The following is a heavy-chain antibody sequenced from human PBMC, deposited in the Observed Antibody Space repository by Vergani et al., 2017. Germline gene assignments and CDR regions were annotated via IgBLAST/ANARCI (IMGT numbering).Heavy chain of an antibody. D-gene: IGHD3-3*01. CDR2: ISASGNST. J-gene: IGHJ4*02. CDR3: ASRRFGNLYYFDY. V-gene: IGHV3-23*01. Sequence: EVQLLESGGGLVQPGGSLRLSCAASGFTFSSYAMSWVRQAPGKGLEWVSVISASGNSTYYADSVKGRFTISRDNSKNTLYLQMNSLRAEDTAVYYCASRRFGNLYYFDYWGQGTLVTVSS. CDR1: GFTFSSYA.